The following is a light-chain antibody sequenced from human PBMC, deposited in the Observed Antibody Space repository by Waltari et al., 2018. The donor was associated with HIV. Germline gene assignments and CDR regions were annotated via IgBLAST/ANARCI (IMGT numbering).Light chain of an antibody. V-gene: IGKV4-1*01. J-gene: IGKJ2*01. CDR2: WAS. CDR3: QQYYSTPPYT. CDR1: QSVLYSSNNKNY. Sequence: DIVMTQSPDSLAVSLGERATINCKSRQSVLYSSNNKNYLAWYQQKPGQPPKLLIHWASTRESGVPDRFSGSGSGTDFTLTISSLQAEDVAVYYCQQYYSTPPYTFGQGTKLEIK.